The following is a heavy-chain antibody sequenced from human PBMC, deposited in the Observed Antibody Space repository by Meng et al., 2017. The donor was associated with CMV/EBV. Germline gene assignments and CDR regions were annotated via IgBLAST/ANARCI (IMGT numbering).Heavy chain of an antibody. CDR2: IIPILGIA. V-gene: IGHV1-69*10. CDR1: GGTFSSYA. CDR3: ARVQTGDYSYYFDY. J-gene: IGHJ4*02. Sequence: SVKVSCKASGGTFSSYAISWVRQAPGQGLEWMGGIIPILGIANYAQKFQGRVTITADKSTSTAFMELSSLSSEDTAVYYCARVQTGDYSYYFDYWGQGTLVTVSS. D-gene: IGHD7-27*01.